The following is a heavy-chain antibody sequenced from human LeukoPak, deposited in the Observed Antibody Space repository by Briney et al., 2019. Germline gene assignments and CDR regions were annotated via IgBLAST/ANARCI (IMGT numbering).Heavy chain of an antibody. V-gene: IGHV3-7*03. Sequence: GGSLRLSCAASGFTFSSYWMSWVRQAPGKGREGVANIKQDGSEKYYVDSVKGRFTISRDNAKNSLYLQMNSLRAEDTAVYYCARPSDDEWLVTKRELDCWGQGTLVTVSS. CDR1: GFTFSSYW. D-gene: IGHD5-12*01. CDR3: ARPSDDEWLVTKRELDC. J-gene: IGHJ4*02. CDR2: IKQDGSEK.